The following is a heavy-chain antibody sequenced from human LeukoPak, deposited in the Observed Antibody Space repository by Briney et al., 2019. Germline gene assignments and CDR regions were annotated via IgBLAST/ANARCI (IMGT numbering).Heavy chain of an antibody. CDR2: IKQDGSGK. V-gene: IGHV3-7*04. J-gene: IGHJ4*02. CDR3: ARARGVVIPTAEGCRYYFDY. D-gene: IGHD2-2*01. Sequence: GGSLRLSCAASGFTFSTYWMSWVRQAPGKGLEWVTNIKQDGSGKYYVDSVKGRFTISRDNAKNSLYLQMNSLRAEDTAVYYCARARGVVIPTAEGCRYYFDYWGQGTLVTVSS. CDR1: GFTFSTYW.